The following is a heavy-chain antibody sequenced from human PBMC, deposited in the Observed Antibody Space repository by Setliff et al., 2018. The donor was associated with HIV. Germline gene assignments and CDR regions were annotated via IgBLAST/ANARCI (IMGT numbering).Heavy chain of an antibody. CDR3: AKGPLHGGFDI. V-gene: IGHV3-30*02. CDR2: SVPDGTRA. D-gene: IGHD2-15*01. J-gene: IGHJ3*02. Sequence: PGGSLRLSCAASGITFSSIDIHWVRQAPGRRPEWVAHSVPDGTRAYYSDSVKGRFTISRDSSKNTVYLQMSSLRPDDTAVYHCAKGPLHGGFDIGGQGTMVTVSS. CDR1: GITFSSID.